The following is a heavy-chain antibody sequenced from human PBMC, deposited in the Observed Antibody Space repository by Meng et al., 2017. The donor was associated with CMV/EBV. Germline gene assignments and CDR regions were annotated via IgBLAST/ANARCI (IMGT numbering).Heavy chain of an antibody. D-gene: IGHD2-15*01. Sequence: ISSGGYYWSWIRQHPGMGLEWMGYIYYSGSTCYNPSLKSRVTISVGTSKNQFSLKLSSVTAADTAVYYCARDRGCSGGSCPSGWFDPWGQGTLVTVSS. J-gene: IGHJ5*02. CDR3: ARDRGCSGGSCPSGWFDP. CDR2: IYYSGST. V-gene: IGHV4-31*02. CDR1: ISSGGYY.